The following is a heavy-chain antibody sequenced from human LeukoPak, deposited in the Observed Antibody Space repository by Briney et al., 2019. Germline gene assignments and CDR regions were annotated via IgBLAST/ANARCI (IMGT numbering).Heavy chain of an antibody. J-gene: IGHJ6*02. CDR1: GGSISSGGYS. CDR3: ARSRIAADYYYYGMGV. CDR2: IYHSGST. Sequence: SQTLSLTCAVSGGSISSGGYSWSWIRQPPGKGLEWIGYIYHSGSTYYNPSLKSRVTISVDRSKNQFSLKLSSVTAADTAVYYCARSRIAADYYYYGMGVWGQGTTVTVSS. V-gene: IGHV4-30-2*01. D-gene: IGHD6-13*01.